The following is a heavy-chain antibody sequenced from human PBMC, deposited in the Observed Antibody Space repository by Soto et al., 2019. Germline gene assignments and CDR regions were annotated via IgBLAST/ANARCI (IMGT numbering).Heavy chain of an antibody. J-gene: IGHJ4*02. D-gene: IGHD5-18*01. CDR2: ISYDGSNK. CDR1: GFTFSSYG. Sequence: QVQLVESGGGVVQPGRSLRLSCAASGFTFSSYGMHWVRQAPGKGLEWVAVISYDGSNKYYADSVKGRFTISRDNSKNTLYLQMNSLRAEDTAVYYCAKEGGYSYGYYVHWGQGTLVTVSS. CDR3: AKEGGYSYGYYVH. V-gene: IGHV3-30*18.